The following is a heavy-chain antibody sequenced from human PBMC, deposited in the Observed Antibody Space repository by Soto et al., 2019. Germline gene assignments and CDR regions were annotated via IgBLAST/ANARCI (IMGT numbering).Heavy chain of an antibody. CDR1: GDSISSNHW. CDR2: IYHIGTT. J-gene: IGHJ4*02. D-gene: IGHD1-26*01. V-gene: IGHV4-4*02. Sequence: PSETLSLTCAVSGDSISSNHWWSWVRQSPGKGLEWIGQIYHIGTTDYKSSLQSRVTISLDKSKNHFSLVLTSVTAADTAIYYCGARAPPYTGAYRGYPFTYWGQGTQVTVSS. CDR3: GARAPPYTGAYRGYPFTY.